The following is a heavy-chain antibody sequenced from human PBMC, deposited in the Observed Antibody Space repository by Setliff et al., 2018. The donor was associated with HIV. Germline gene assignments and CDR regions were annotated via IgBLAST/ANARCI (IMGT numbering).Heavy chain of an antibody. D-gene: IGHD3-22*01. J-gene: IGHJ4*02. CDR2: IYYSGST. V-gene: IGHV4-39*07. Sequence: SETLSLTCTVSGVSIASGGYYWSWIRQPPGKGLEWIGSIYYSGSTYYNPSLKSRVIISVDTSKNQFSLKLSTVTAADTAIYYCARIMATDYYDTSGYYPHWGQGTLVTVSS. CDR3: ARIMATDYYDTSGYYPH. CDR1: GVSIASGGYY.